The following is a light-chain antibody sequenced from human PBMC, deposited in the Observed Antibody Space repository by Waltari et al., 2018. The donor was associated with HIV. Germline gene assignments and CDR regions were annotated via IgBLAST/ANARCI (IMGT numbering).Light chain of an antibody. CDR3: GTWDSSLSADV. J-gene: IGLJ3*02. Sequence: QSVLTQPPSVSAAPGQKVTISCSGSSSNIGNNYVSWYQQPPGTGPKLLIYDNNKRPSGIPDRVSGATSGTSATLGSTGLQTGDEADYYCGTWDSSLSADVFGGGTKLTVL. V-gene: IGLV1-51*01. CDR2: DNN. CDR1: SSNIGNNY.